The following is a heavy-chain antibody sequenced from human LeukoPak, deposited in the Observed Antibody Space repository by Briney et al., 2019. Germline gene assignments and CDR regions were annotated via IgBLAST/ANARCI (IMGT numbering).Heavy chain of an antibody. CDR3: ATCHPSSWYYFDF. CDR1: RLTFSNYE. D-gene: IGHD6-13*01. J-gene: IGHJ4*02. V-gene: IGHV3-48*03. Sequence: GGSLRLSCAASRLTFSNYEMHWVRQAPGKGLEWLSYISSSGNTIYYADSVKGRFTISRDNSKNSLYLQMNSLRAEDTAVYYFATCHPSSWYYFDFWGQGALVTVSS. CDR2: ISSSGNTI.